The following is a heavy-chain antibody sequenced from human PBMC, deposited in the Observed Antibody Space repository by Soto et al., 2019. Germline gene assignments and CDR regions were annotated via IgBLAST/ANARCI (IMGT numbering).Heavy chain of an antibody. V-gene: IGHV4-39*01. Sequence: SETLSLTCTVSGGSISSSSYYWGWIRQPPGKGLEWIGSIYYSGSTYYNPSLKSRVTISVDTSKNQFSLKLSSVTAADTAVYYCARTVSITIFGVVTQFDYWGQGTLVTVSS. D-gene: IGHD3-3*01. CDR2: IYYSGST. CDR1: GGSISSSSYY. J-gene: IGHJ4*02. CDR3: ARTVSITIFGVVTQFDY.